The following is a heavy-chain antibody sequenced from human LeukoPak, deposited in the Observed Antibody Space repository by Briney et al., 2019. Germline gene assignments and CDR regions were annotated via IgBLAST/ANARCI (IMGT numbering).Heavy chain of an antibody. CDR3: ARATVGATPRRARFDY. CDR2: IYYSGST. J-gene: IGHJ4*02. V-gene: IGHV4-59*01. CDR1: GGSISSYY. Sequence: SETLSLTCTVSGGSISSYYWSWIRQPPGKGLEWFGYIYYSGSTNYNPSLERRVTISVDTSQNQFSRRLSSVTAADTAVYYCARATVGATPRRARFDYWGPGTLVTVSS. D-gene: IGHD1-26*01.